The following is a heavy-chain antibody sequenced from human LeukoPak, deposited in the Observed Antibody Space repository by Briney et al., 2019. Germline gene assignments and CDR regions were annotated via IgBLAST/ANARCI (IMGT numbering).Heavy chain of an antibody. CDR2: ISSSSSYI. D-gene: IGHD2-2*01. CDR3: ARAGDIVVVPASWFDP. J-gene: IGHJ5*02. Sequence: GGSLRLSCAASGFTFSSYNMNWVRRAPGQGLEWVSSISSSSSYIYYADSVKGRFTISRDNAKNSLYLQMNSLRAEDTAVYYCARAGDIVVVPASWFDPWGQGTLVTVSS. CDR1: GFTFSSYN. V-gene: IGHV3-21*01.